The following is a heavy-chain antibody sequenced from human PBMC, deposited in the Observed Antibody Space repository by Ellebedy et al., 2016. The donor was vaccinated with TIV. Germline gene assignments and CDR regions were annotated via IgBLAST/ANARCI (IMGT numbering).Heavy chain of an antibody. J-gene: IGHJ6*02. V-gene: IGHV3-30*04. D-gene: IGHD3-22*01. CDR1: GFTFSRNS. CDR3: ARPLPYYYDRTGYTMDV. CDR2: ISDDGGRT. Sequence: GESLKISXAASGFTFSRNSMHWVRQAPGKGLEWVAVISDDGGRTFYADFVAGRFTISRDNSKNTLYLQMNSLRAEDTAVYYCARPLPYYYDRTGYTMDVWGQGTTVTVSS.